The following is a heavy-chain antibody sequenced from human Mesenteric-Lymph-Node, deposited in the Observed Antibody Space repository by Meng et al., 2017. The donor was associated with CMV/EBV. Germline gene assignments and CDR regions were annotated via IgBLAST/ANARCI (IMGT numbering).Heavy chain of an antibody. CDR1: GFNFSGYW. CDR3: ARMGSSSSVY. CDR2: IKQDGSEE. Sequence: LSCAASGFNFSGYWMSWVRQATGKGLEWVANIKQDGSEEYYVDSVKGRFIISRDNAKNSLYLQMNSLRAEDTAVYYCARMGSSSSVYWGQGTLVTVSS. J-gene: IGHJ4*02. V-gene: IGHV3-7*01. D-gene: IGHD6-6*01.